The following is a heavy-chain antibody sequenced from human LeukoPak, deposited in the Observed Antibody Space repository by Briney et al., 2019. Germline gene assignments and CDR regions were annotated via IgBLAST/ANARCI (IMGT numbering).Heavy chain of an antibody. D-gene: IGHD3-10*01. V-gene: IGHV3-7*01. CDR1: GFTFSSYW. J-gene: IGHJ4*02. Sequence: GGSLRLSCAASGFTFSSYWMSWVRQAPGKGLEWVANIKQDGSEKYYVDSVKGRFTISRDNAKNTLYPQMNSLRVEDTAVYYCVRGRGPIEASFDYWGQGTLVTVSS. CDR3: VRGRGPIEASFDY. CDR2: IKQDGSEK.